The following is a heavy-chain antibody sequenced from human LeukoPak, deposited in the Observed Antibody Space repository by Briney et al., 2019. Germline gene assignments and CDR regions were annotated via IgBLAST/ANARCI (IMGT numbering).Heavy chain of an antibody. D-gene: IGHD6-13*01. CDR3: ARDVAGYYGMDV. CDR2: INPNSGGT. Sequence: ASVKVPCKASGYTFTGYYMHWVRQAPGQGLEWMGWINPNSGGTNYAQKFQGRVTMTRDTSISTAYMELSRLRSDDTAVYYCARDVAGYYGMDVWGQGTTVTVSS. J-gene: IGHJ6*02. CDR1: GYTFTGYY. V-gene: IGHV1-2*02.